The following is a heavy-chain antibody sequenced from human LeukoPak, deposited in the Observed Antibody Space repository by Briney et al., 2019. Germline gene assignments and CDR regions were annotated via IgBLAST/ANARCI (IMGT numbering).Heavy chain of an antibody. J-gene: IGHJ4*02. CDR3: ARDAEYYYDSSGYYPYYFDY. CDR1: GFTFSSYS. Sequence: PGGSLRLSXAASGFTFSSYSMNWVRQAPGKGLEWVSSISSSSSYIYYADSVKGRFTISRDNAKNSLYLQMNSLRAEDTAVYYCARDAEYYYDSSGYYPYYFDYWGQGTLVTVSS. CDR2: ISSSSSYI. D-gene: IGHD3-22*01. V-gene: IGHV3-21*01.